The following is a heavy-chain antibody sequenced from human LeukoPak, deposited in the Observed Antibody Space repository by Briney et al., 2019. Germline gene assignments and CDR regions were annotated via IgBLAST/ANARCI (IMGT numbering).Heavy chain of an antibody. CDR2: IYASGST. CDR1: GDSISDFY. V-gene: IGHV4-4*07. D-gene: IGHD6-13*01. CDR3: ARDVVAAAGTWDY. J-gene: IGHJ4*02. Sequence: SETLPLICTVSGDSISDFYWSWIRQPAGKGLEWIGRIYASGSTNYNPSLKSRVTMSVDTSKNQFSLRLSSVTAADTAMYYCARDVVAAAGTWDYWGQGTLVTVSS.